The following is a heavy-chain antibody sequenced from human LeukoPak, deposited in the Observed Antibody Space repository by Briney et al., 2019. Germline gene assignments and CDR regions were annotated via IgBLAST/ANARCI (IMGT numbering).Heavy chain of an antibody. CDR2: INPNNGGT. J-gene: IGHJ4*02. V-gene: IGHV1-2*06. Sequence: GASVKVSCKASEYTFTGYYMHWVRQAPGQGLEWMGRINPNNGGTNYAQKFQGRVTMTGDTSISTAYMELSRLRSDDTAVYYCTRESGSYHGNDFWGQGTLVTVSS. CDR1: EYTFTGYY. D-gene: IGHD1-26*01. CDR3: TRESGSYHGNDF.